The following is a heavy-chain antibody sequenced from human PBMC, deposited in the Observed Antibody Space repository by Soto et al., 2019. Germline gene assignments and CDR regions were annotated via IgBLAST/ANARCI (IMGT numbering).Heavy chain of an antibody. Sequence: QVQLVQSGAEVKEPGASVKISCKASGYTFTSFYIHWVRQAPGQGLEWMGIVNPNGGSTNYAQNFKGTITISRDTSTSTVYMDLSSLRSEDTAVYYCARGLASGDYWGQGTLVTVSS. CDR3: ARGLASGDY. D-gene: IGHD6-6*01. CDR2: VNPNGGST. V-gene: IGHV1-46*03. CDR1: GYTFTSFY. J-gene: IGHJ4*02.